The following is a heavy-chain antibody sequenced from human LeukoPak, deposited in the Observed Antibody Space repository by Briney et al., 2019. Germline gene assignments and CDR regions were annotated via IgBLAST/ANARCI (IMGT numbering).Heavy chain of an antibody. Sequence: ASVKLSCKASGYTFSNYDINWVRQATGQVLDSIGWMSPNSGNTGYVKKFQGRVTMTRDTSIGTAYMELSSLTSEDTAIYYCARDRVGVGGNGWENWGQGTLVTVSS. CDR3: ARDRVGVGGNGWEN. CDR2: MSPNSGNT. CDR1: GYTFSNYD. D-gene: IGHD6-19*01. V-gene: IGHV1-8*01. J-gene: IGHJ4*02.